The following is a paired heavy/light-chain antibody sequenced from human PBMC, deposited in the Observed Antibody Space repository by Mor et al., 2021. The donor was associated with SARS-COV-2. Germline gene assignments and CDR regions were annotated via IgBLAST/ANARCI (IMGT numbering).Heavy chain of an antibody. Sequence: QVQLVQSGAEVKKPGSSVNVSCKASGGTFSSYLVTWVRQAPGQGLEWMGRIIPVLGVANYAPTFQGRLRITADDPTSTVYMALTSLTSDDTAVYYCARVGGSGSNYDPYYFDYWGHGTPVTVSS. CDR2: IIPVLGVA. V-gene: IGHV1-69*04. CDR3: ARVGGSGSNYDPYYFDY. D-gene: IGHD1-26*01. CDR1: GGTFSSYL. J-gene: IGHJ4*01.
Light chain of an antibody. CDR3: QQFATWT. Sequence: EIVLTQSPGTLSLSPGERVTLSCRASQGVSTKDLAWYQQRPGQAPRLLIYGASTRAAGIPDRISGSGSGTDFTLTISRLEPEDFAVYYCQQFATWTFGPGTKVEIK. CDR1: QGVSTKD. V-gene: IGKV3-20*01. CDR2: GAS. J-gene: IGKJ1*01.